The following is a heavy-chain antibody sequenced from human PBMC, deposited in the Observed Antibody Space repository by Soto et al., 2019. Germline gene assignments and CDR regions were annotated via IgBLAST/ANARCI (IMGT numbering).Heavy chain of an antibody. CDR2: ISGYNGNT. Sequence: GASGKVSCKSSGYTFSMSGISWVRQAPGQGLEWMGWISGYNGNTNYEQKFQDRVTMTTDTTTNTAYMELRSLRSDDTAVYYCAREGPRPYYYYGMDVWG. J-gene: IGHJ6*02. V-gene: IGHV1-18*01. CDR3: AREGPRPYYYYGMDV. CDR1: GYTFSMSG.